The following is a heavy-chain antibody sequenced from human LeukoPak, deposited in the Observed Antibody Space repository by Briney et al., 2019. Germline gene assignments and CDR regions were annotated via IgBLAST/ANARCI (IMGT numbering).Heavy chain of an antibody. CDR3: VKDHLLDY. Sequence: PGGSLRLSCAASGFTFDDYAMHWVRLTPGKGLEWVSHISWNSATIEYADSVKGRFTISRDNAKNSLYLQMNSLRAEDTALYYCVKDHLLDYWGQGTLVTVSS. CDR2: ISWNSATI. CDR1: GFTFDDYA. J-gene: IGHJ4*02. V-gene: IGHV3-9*01.